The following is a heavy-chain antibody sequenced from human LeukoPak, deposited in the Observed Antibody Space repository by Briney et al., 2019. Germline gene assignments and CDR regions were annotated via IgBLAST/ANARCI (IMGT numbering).Heavy chain of an antibody. Sequence: ASVKVSCKVSGYTLTKLSMHRVRQAPGKGLEWMGGFDPEDGETIYAQKVQGRVTMTEDTSTDTAYMELSSLRSEDTAMYYCATGTMNYYDSSGYDYWGQGTLVTVSS. CDR1: GYTLTKLS. D-gene: IGHD3-22*01. CDR3: ATGTMNYYDSSGYDY. CDR2: FDPEDGET. V-gene: IGHV1-24*01. J-gene: IGHJ4*02.